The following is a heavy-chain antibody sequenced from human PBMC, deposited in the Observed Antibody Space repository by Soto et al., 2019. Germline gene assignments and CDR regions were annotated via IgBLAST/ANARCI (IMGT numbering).Heavy chain of an antibody. J-gene: IGHJ5*02. Sequence: ASVKVSCKASGYTFTSSYRHWVRQATGQGLEWMGWMNPNGGNTGYAQKFQGRVTMTRNTSISTAYMELSSLRSEDMAVYYCARRSSWYTFDVYNWFDPWGQGTLVTVSS. CDR3: ARRSSWYTFDVYNWFDP. CDR1: GYTFTSSY. D-gene: IGHD6-13*01. CDR2: MNPNGGNT. V-gene: IGHV1-8*02.